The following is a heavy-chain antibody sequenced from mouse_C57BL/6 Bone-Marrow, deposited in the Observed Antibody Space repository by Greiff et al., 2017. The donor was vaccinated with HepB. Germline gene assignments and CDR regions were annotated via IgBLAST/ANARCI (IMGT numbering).Heavy chain of an antibody. CDR2: IYPGSGST. V-gene: IGHV1-55*01. CDR3: ARSSPHYYGSSYGY. J-gene: IGHJ2*01. Sequence: QVQLQQPVADLVKSGALLKMFCKASGYTFTSYWITWVKHWPGQGLEWIGDIYPGSGSTNSNEKFKGKATFTADTSSNTAYMKLSSLTTEDSAIYYCARSSPHYYGSSYGYWGKGTTLTVSS. D-gene: IGHD1-1*01. CDR1: GYTFTSYW.